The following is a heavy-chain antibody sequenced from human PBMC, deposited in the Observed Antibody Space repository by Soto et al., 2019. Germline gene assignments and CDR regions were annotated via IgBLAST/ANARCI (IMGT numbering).Heavy chain of an antibody. V-gene: IGHV3-11*06. CDR2: ISSSSSYT. CDR3: ARVERSYHVVVVAANSWWFDP. D-gene: IGHD2-15*01. J-gene: IGHJ5*02. Sequence: QVQLVESGGGLVKPGGSLRLSCAASGFTFSDYYMSWIRQAPGKGLEWVSYISSSSSYTNYADSVKGRFTISRDNAKNSLYLQMNSLRAEDTAVYYCARVERSYHVVVVAANSWWFDPWGQGTLVTVSS. CDR1: GFTFSDYY.